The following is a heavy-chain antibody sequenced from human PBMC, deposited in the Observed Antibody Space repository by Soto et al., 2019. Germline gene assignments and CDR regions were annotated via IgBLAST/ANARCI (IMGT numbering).Heavy chain of an antibody. D-gene: IGHD3-9*01. CDR1: GFTFSNYW. J-gene: IGHJ3*02. Sequence: GSLRLSCAASGFTFSNYWMQWVRQAPGKGLMWVSHINTDGSTTTYADSVKGRFTISRDNAKNTLYLQMNSLRAEDTAVYYCARDLTYYDILTGYHPDAFDIWGQGTMVTVSS. CDR3: ARDLTYYDILTGYHPDAFDI. V-gene: IGHV3-74*01. CDR2: INTDGSTT.